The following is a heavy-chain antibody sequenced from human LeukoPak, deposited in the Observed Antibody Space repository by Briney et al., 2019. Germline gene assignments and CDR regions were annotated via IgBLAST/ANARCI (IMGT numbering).Heavy chain of an antibody. CDR1: GDSVSSNSAA. J-gene: IGHJ3*02. CDR2: TYYRSKWYN. Sequence: SQTLSLTCAISGDSVSSNSAAWNWIRQSPSRGLEWLGRTYYRSKWYNDYAVSVKSRITINPDTSKNQFSLKLSSVTAADTAVYYCARWYSSSWGFVFDIWGQGTMVTVSS. D-gene: IGHD6-13*01. V-gene: IGHV6-1*01. CDR3: ARWYSSSWGFVFDI.